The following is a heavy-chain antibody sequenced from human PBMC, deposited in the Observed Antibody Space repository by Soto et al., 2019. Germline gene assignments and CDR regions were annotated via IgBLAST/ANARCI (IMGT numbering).Heavy chain of an antibody. D-gene: IGHD6-13*01. V-gene: IGHV4-34*01. CDR2: INHSGST. CDR1: GGSFSGYY. CDR3: ARDQQRQFDY. J-gene: IGHJ4*02. Sequence: SSETLSLTCAVYGGSFSGYYWSWIRQPPGKGLEWIGEINHSGSTNYNPSLKSRVTISVDTSKNQFSLKLSSVTAADTAVYYCARDQQRQFDYWGQGTLVTVSS.